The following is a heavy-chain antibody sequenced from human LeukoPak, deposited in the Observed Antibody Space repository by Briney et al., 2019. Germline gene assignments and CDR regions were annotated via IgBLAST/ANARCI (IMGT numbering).Heavy chain of an antibody. V-gene: IGHV3-30*04. CDR3: ARIIVAVAGTANDY. CDR1: GFTFSSYA. CDR2: ISYDGSNK. D-gene: IGHD6-19*01. J-gene: IGHJ4*02. Sequence: GGSLRLSCAASGFTFSSYAMHWVRQAPGKGLEWVAVISYDGSNKYYAESVKGRFTISRDNSKNTLYLQMNSLRAEDTAVYYCARIIVAVAGTANDYWGQGPLVTVYS.